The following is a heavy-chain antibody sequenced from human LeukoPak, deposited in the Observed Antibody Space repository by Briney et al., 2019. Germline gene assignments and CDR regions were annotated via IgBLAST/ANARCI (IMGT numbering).Heavy chain of an antibody. CDR1: GFTFSSYW. V-gene: IGHV3-74*01. Sequence: PGGSLRLSCAASGFTFSSYWMHWVRQAPGKGLVWVSRINRDGSTTRYADSVKGRFTISRDNVKNTLYLQMNSLRTEDTAVYYCARGGCGSGSVYYYGMDVWGQGTTVTVSS. J-gene: IGHJ6*02. CDR3: ARGGCGSGSVYYYGMDV. CDR2: INRDGSTT. D-gene: IGHD3-10*01.